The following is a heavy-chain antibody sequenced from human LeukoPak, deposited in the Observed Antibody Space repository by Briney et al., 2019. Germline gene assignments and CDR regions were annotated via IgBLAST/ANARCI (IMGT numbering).Heavy chain of an antibody. D-gene: IGHD2-2*01. Sequence: GGSLRLSCAASGFTFSSSAMSWVRQVPGKGLEWVSGISASGGSTSYADSVRGRFTISRDNSKNTLYVQMNSLRAEDTAVYYCAKYAVSYFYGMDVWGQGTTVTVTS. CDR1: GFTFSSSA. CDR3: AKYAVSYFYGMDV. CDR2: ISASGGST. J-gene: IGHJ6*02. V-gene: IGHV3-23*01.